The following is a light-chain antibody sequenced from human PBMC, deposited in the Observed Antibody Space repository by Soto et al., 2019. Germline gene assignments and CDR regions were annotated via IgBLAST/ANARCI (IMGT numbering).Light chain of an antibody. J-gene: IGLJ2*01. CDR2: DVN. V-gene: IGLV2-14*03. Sequence: QSVLTQPDSVSRSPGQSITISCTGNSNKIGAYNFVSWYQQHPGKAPKLMLYDVNIRPSGVSNRFSGSKSGNTASLTISGLQAEDEADYYCTSWTTSTTMIFGGGTKVTVL. CDR1: SNKIGAYNF. CDR3: TSWTTSTTMI.